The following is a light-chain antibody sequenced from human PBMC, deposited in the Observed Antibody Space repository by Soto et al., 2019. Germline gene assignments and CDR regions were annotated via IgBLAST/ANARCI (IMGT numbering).Light chain of an antibody. V-gene: IGKV1-5*03. CDR2: TAS. CDR1: QRISSW. Sequence: DIQMTQSPSTLSASVGDRVTITCRATQRISSWLAWYQQKPGKAPKLLIYTASSLETGVSSRFSGGGSGKDFTLTISSLQPNAFATSFCHHCYPYPWTFGQGTKVEVK. CDR3: HHCYPYPWT. J-gene: IGKJ1*01.